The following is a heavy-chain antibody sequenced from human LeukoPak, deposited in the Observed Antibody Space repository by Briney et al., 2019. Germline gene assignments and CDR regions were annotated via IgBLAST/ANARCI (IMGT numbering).Heavy chain of an antibody. CDR3: ARDRIVVPAGYFDY. V-gene: IGHV3-21*01. D-gene: IGHD2-2*01. Sequence: GGSLRLYCAASGFTFSSYSMNWVRQAPGKGLEWVSSISSSSSYIYYADSVKGRFTISRDNAKNSLYLQMNSLRAEDTAVYYCARDRIVVPAGYFDYWGQGTLVTVSS. CDR2: ISSSSSYI. CDR1: GFTFSSYS. J-gene: IGHJ4*02.